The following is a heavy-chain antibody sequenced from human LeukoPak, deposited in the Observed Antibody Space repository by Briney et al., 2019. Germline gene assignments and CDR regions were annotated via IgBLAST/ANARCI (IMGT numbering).Heavy chain of an antibody. CDR3: ARNNGMDV. Sequence: GGSLRLSCAASGFTLSNHWMTWVRQVPGRGPEWVANVNRDGSETYYLDSVKGRFTISKDNAKNSLYLQMNSLRAEDTALYHCARNNGMDVWGQGPTVIVSS. V-gene: IGHV3-7*03. CDR2: VNRDGSET. J-gene: IGHJ6*02. CDR1: GFTLSNHW.